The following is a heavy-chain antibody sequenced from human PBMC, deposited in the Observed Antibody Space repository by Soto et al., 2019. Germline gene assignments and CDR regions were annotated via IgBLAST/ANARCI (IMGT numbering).Heavy chain of an antibody. V-gene: IGHV2-70*11. Sequence: SGPTLVNPTQTLTLTCTFSGFSLSTSGMCVSWIRQPPGKALEWLARIDWDDDKYYSTSLKTRLTISKDTSKNQVVLTMTNMDPVDTATYYCARCKIAVAGTPVFDYWGQGTLVTVSS. CDR1: GFSLSTSGMC. D-gene: IGHD6-19*01. CDR2: IDWDDDK. J-gene: IGHJ4*02. CDR3: ARCKIAVAGTPVFDY.